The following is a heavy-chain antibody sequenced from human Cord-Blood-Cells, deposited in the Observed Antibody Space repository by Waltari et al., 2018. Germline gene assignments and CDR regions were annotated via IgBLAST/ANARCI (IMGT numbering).Heavy chain of an antibody. Sequence: QVQLVQSGAEVKKPGSSVKVSCKASGGTFSSYAISWVRQAPGQGLEWMGRIIPILGIANYAQKFQGRVTITADKSTSTAYMELSSLRSEDTAVYYCARDKESSSWYYYYYYMDVWGKGTTVTVSS. D-gene: IGHD6-13*01. CDR2: IIPILGIA. CDR3: ARDKESSSWYYYYYYMDV. J-gene: IGHJ6*03. CDR1: GGTFSSYA. V-gene: IGHV1-69*09.